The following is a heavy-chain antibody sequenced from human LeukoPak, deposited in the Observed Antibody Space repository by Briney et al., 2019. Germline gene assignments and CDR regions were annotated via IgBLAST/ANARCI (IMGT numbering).Heavy chain of an antibody. Sequence: GGSLKFSRAASGFTFSGSAMHWVRQASGKGLEWVGRIRSKANSYATAYAASVKGRFTISRDDSKNTAYLQMNSLKTEDTAVYYCTLNLLYSSSWYGWGQGTLVTVSS. CDR2: IRSKANSYAT. CDR3: TLNLLYSSSWYG. CDR1: GFTFSGSA. J-gene: IGHJ4*02. D-gene: IGHD6-13*01. V-gene: IGHV3-73*01.